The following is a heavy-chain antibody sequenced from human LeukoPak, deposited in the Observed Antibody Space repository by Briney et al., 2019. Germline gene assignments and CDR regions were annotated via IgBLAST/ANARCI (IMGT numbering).Heavy chain of an antibody. CDR3: ARTPIYYFDTSGYYN. Sequence: SETLSLTCTVSSGSISSYYWNWIRQPPGKGLEWIGYMSFSGSTNYNPSLKSRVTMSVDTSKKQFSLRLSSVTAADTAVYYCARTPIYYFDTSGYYNWGQGTLVTVSS. CDR1: SGSISSYY. V-gene: IGHV4-59*12. J-gene: IGHJ4*02. D-gene: IGHD3-22*01. CDR2: MSFSGST.